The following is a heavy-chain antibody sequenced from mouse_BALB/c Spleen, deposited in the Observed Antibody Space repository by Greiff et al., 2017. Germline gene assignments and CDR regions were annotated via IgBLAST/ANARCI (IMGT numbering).Heavy chain of an antibody. CDR2: IDPSDSYT. Sequence: QVQLHQPGAELVKPGASVKLSCKASGYTFTSYWMHWVKQRPGQGLEWIGEIDPSDSYTNYNQKFKGKATLTVDKSSSTAYMQLSSLTSEDSAVYYCARKGGHNGNYYAMDYWGQGTSVTVSS. V-gene: IGHV1-69*02. J-gene: IGHJ4*01. D-gene: IGHD1-1*02. CDR1: GYTFTSYW. CDR3: ARKGGHNGNYYAMDY.